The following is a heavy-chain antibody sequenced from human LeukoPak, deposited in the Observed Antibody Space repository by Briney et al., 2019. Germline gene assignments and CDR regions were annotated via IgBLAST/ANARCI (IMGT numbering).Heavy chain of an antibody. CDR2: IKQDGSEK. CDR1: GFTFSSYW. CDR3: ARELLWFGELFDY. Sequence: GGSPRLSCAASGFTFSSYWMSWVRQAPGKGLEWVANIKQDGSEKYYVDSVKGRFTISRDNAKNSLYLQMNSLRAEDTAVYYCARELLWFGELFDYWGQGTLVTVSS. J-gene: IGHJ4*02. D-gene: IGHD3-10*01. V-gene: IGHV3-7*01.